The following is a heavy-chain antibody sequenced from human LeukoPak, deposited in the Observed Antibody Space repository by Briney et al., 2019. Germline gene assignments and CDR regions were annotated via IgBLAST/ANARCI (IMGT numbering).Heavy chain of an antibody. CDR1: GGSISSGDYY. D-gene: IGHD3-16*01. Sequence: PSETLSLTCTVSGGSISSGDYYWTWIRQPPGKGLEWIGYIYHSGSTHYKASLKSRLTISLDTSKNQFSLRLTSVTAADTAVYFCARGVRGITVRGAITDLNWFDPWGQGTLVAVSS. CDR2: IYHSGST. J-gene: IGHJ5*02. V-gene: IGHV4-30-4*01. CDR3: ARGVRGITVRGAITDLNWFDP.